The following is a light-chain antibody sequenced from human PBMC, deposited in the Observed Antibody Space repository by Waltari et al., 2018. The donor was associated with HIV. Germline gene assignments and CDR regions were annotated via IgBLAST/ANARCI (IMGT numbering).Light chain of an antibody. J-gene: IGLJ1*01. CDR1: ASPKPY. CDR2: KNT. Sequence: SSELTQPPSVSVSPGQTARITCSGDASPKPYTHWFQQKPGQAPLVVIHKNTQRPSGIPERFSASRSGTTVTLTISGVQTDDEADYYCLSADSSGTYVFGTGTKVTVL. CDR3: LSADSSGTYV. V-gene: IGLV3-25*03.